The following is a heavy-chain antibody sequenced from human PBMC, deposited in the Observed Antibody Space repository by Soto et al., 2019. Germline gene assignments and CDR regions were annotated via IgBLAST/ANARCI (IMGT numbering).Heavy chain of an antibody. CDR1: GGSLSSYY. CDR2: IYYSGST. Sequence: AXETLALTGTVSGGSLSSYYWSWIRQPPGKGLEWIGYIYYSGSTNYNPSLKSRVTISVDTSKNQFSLKLSSVTAADTAVYYCARGGRWLPVWGQGTTVTVSS. V-gene: IGHV4-59*01. CDR3: ARGGRWLPV. D-gene: IGHD3-16*01. J-gene: IGHJ6*02.